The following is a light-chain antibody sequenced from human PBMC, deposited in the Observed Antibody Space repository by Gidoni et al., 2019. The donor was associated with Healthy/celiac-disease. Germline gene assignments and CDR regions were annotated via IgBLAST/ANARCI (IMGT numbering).Light chain of an antibody. CDR3: QQRSNWPPFT. CDR1: QSVSNY. Sequence: EIVLTQSPATLSLSPGERATLSCRASQSVSNYLAWYQQKPGQAPRLLIYDASNRATGIPARFSGSGSGTDFTLTISSLEPEDFAVYYCQQRSNWPPFTFGPXTKVDIK. V-gene: IGKV3-11*01. J-gene: IGKJ3*01. CDR2: DAS.